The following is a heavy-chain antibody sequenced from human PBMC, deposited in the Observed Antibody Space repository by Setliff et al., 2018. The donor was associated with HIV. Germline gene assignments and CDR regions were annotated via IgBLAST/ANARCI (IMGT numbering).Heavy chain of an antibody. J-gene: IGHJ4*02. Sequence: SETLSLTCTVSGGSIRSYYWSWIRQPPGKGLEWIGYIYYSGSTNYNPSLKSRVTISVDTSQNQFSLKLSSVTAADTAVYYCARVGYCSSTSCPLGYWGQGTLVTVSS. V-gene: IGHV4-59*12. CDR1: GGSIRSYY. D-gene: IGHD2-2*01. CDR3: ARVGYCSSTSCPLGY. CDR2: IYYSGST.